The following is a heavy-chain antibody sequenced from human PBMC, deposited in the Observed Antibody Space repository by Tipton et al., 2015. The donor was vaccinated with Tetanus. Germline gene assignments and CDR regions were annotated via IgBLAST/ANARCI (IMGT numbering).Heavy chain of an antibody. V-gene: IGHV3-9*01. Sequence: SLRLSCAASGFTFDDYAMHWVRQAPGKGLEWVSGISWNSGSIGYADSVKGRFTISRDNAKNSLYLQMNSLRAEDTALYYCAKGASMIAAAGPEDSGGQGTLVAVPS. D-gene: IGHD6-13*01. CDR1: GFTFDDYA. CDR2: ISWNSGSI. CDR3: AKGASMIAAAGPEDS. J-gene: IGHJ4*02.